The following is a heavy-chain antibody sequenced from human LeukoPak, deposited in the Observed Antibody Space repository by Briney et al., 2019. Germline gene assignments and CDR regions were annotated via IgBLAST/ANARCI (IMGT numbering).Heavy chain of an antibody. J-gene: IGHJ4*02. D-gene: IGHD1-26*01. V-gene: IGHV3-9*01. CDR2: ISWNSGSI. CDR1: GFTFSSYS. Sequence: PGGSLRLSCAASGFTFSSYSMNWVRQAPGKGLEWVSGISWNSGSIGYADSVKGRFTISRDNAKNSLYLQMNSLRAEDTALYYCAKDISSGSYYSAYFDYWGQGTLVTVSS. CDR3: AKDISSGSYYSAYFDY.